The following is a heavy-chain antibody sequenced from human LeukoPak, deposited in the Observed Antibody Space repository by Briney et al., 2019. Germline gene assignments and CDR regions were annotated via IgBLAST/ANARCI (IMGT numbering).Heavy chain of an antibody. J-gene: IGHJ4*02. CDR2: ISSSSTI. CDR1: GFTFSSYS. CDR3: ARWYCGGDCEGV. D-gene: IGHD2-21*02. V-gene: IGHV3-48*04. Sequence: GGSLRLSCAASGFTFSSYSMNWVRQAPGKGLEWVSYISSSSTIYYADSVKGRFTISRDNAKNSLYLQMNSLRAEDTAVYYCARWYCGGDCEGVWGQGTLVTVSS.